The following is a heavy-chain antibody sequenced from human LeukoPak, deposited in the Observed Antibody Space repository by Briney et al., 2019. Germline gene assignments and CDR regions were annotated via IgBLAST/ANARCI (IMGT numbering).Heavy chain of an antibody. CDR2: INHSGST. V-gene: IGHV4-34*01. D-gene: IGHD2-15*01. Sequence: SETLSLTCAVYGGSFSGYYWSWIRQPPGKGLEWIGEINHSGSTNYNPSLKSRVTISVDTSKNQFSLKLSSVTAADTAVYYCARDSQDDLDYWGQGALVTVSS. CDR1: GGSFSGYY. CDR3: ARDSQDDLDY. J-gene: IGHJ4*02.